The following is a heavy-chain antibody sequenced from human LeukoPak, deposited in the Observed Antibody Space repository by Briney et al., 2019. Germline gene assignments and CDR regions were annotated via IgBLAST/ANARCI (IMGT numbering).Heavy chain of an antibody. CDR2: ISAYNGNT. J-gene: IGHJ6*02. CDR3: ARELITISHYGMDV. V-gene: IGHV1-18*01. D-gene: IGHD3-3*01. Sequence: GASVKVSCKASGYTFNSYGISWVRQAPGQGLEWMGWISAYNGNTNYAQKLQGRVTMTTDTSTSTAYMELRSLRSDDTAVYYCARELITISHYGMDVWGQGTTVTVSS. CDR1: GYTFNSYG.